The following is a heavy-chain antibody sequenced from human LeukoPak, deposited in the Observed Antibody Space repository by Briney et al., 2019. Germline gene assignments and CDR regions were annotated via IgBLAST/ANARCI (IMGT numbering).Heavy chain of an antibody. Sequence: PGRSLRLSCAASGFTFSSYGMHWVRQAPGKWLEWVAVIWYDGINKYYADSVKGRFTISRDNSKNTLYLQMNSLRAEDTAVYYCAKDTGKYYYYMDVWGKGTTVTVYS. CDR3: AKDTGKYYYYMDV. V-gene: IGHV3-33*06. CDR2: IWYDGINK. CDR1: GFTFSSYG. D-gene: IGHD1-14*01. J-gene: IGHJ6*03.